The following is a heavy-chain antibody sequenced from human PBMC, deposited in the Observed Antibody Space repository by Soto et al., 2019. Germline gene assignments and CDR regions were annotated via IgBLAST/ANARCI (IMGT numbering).Heavy chain of an antibody. CDR3: ASGGGSGDNWFDP. Sequence: QVQLVQSGAEVKKPGASVKVSCKASGYTFTSYYMHWVRQAPGQGLEWMGIINPSGGSTSYAQKFLVRVTMTRDTSTSTVYMELSSLRSEATAVYYCASGGGSGDNWFDPWGQGTLVTVSS. D-gene: IGHD3-10*01. CDR2: INPSGGST. CDR1: GYTFTSYY. V-gene: IGHV1-46*01. J-gene: IGHJ5*02.